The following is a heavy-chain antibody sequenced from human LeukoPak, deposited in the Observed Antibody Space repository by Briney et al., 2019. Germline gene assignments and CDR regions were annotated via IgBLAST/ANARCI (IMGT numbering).Heavy chain of an antibody. CDR2: IYYSGST. CDR3: ARGPPLD. CDR1: GGSISSSSYY. Sequence: SETLSLTCTVSGGSISSSSYYWGWIRQPPGKGLEWIGSIYYSGSTYYNPSLKSRVTISVDTSKNQFSLKLSSVTAADTAVYYCARGPPLDWGQGTLVTVSS. V-gene: IGHV4-39*01. D-gene: IGHD3-16*01. J-gene: IGHJ4*02.